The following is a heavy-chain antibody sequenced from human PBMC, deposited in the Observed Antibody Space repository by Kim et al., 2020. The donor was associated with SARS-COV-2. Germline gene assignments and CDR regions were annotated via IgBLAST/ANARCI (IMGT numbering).Heavy chain of an antibody. J-gene: IGHJ5*02. V-gene: IGHV1-18*01. D-gene: IGHD6-13*01. CDR2: ISAYNGNT. CDR1: GYTFTSYG. Sequence: ASVKVSCKASGYTFTSYGISWVRQAPGQGLEWMGWISAYNGNTNYAQKLQGRVTMTTDTSTSTAYMELRSLRSDDTAVYYCARRIAAAGTRSTDWFDPWGQGTLVTVSS. CDR3: ARRIAAAGTRSTDWFDP.